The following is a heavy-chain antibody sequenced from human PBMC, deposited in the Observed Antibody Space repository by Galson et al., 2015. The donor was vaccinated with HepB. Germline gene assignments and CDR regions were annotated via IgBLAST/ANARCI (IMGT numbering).Heavy chain of an antibody. J-gene: IGHJ6*02. V-gene: IGHV3-30*18. D-gene: IGHD6-19*01. CDR2: ISYDGSNK. Sequence: SLRLSCAASGFTFSSYGMHWVHQAPGKGLEWVAVISYDGSNKYYADSVKGRFTISRDNSKNTLYLQMNSLRAEDTAVYYCAKDSGGGWSYYYYGMDVWGQGTTVTVSS. CDR1: GFTFSSYG. CDR3: AKDSGGGWSYYYYGMDV.